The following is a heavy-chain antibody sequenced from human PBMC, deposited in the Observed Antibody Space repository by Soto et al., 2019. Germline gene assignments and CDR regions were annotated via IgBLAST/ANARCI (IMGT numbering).Heavy chain of an antibody. D-gene: IGHD5-18*01. CDR1: GGTFSTYA. V-gene: IGHV1-69*05. CDR2: SIHMYGTA. J-gene: IGHJ4*02. Sequence: VQLVQSGAEVKKPASSVKVSCKAPGGTFSTYAISWVRQAPGQGLEWMGGSIHMYGTANYAQRFKDRVTITSDESTNTVYMELSSLRAEDTAVYFCASGIQLWLRRINSGYSGWGQGTLVTVSS. CDR3: ASGIQLWLRRINSGYSG.